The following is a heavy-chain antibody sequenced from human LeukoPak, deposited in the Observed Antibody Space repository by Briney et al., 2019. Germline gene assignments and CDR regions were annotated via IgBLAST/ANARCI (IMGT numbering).Heavy chain of an antibody. CDR1: GLTFNKYW. J-gene: IGHJ2*01. Sequence: GGSLRLSCEASGLTFNKYWMTWVRQAPGRGLEWVANIKQDGSEKNYVDSVKGRFTISRDNAKNSLSLRMNSLRAEDTAVYYCAKEGHLRKSFGSVLGVAVRPRYFDLWGRGTLVTVSS. D-gene: IGHD6-19*01. CDR3: AKEGHLRKSFGSVLGVAVRPRYFDL. V-gene: IGHV3-7*03. CDR2: IKQDGSEK.